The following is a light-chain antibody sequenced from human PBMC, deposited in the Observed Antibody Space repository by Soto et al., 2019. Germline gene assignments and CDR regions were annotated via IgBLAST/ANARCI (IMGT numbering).Light chain of an antibody. J-gene: IGKJ5*01. V-gene: IGKV3-20*01. CDR1: QSVRSTY. CDR3: QQYNNWPPIT. Sequence: EIVLTQSPGTLSLSPGERATLSCRASQSVRSTYLAWYQQKPGLAPRLLIFGVSNRATGIPDRFSGSGSGTDFTLTISRLEPEDFAVYYCQQYNNWPPITFGQGTRLEIK. CDR2: GVS.